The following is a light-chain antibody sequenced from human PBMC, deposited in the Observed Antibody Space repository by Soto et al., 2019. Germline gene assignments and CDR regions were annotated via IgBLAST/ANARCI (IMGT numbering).Light chain of an antibody. CDR1: QTISSW. V-gene: IGKV1-5*01. Sequence: DIQMTQSPSTLSGSVGDRVTITCRASQTISSWLAWYQQKPGKAPKVLIYDASSWAGGVPSRFTGSGSGTEFTLTINSLQPDDFATYYCQQYSVYWTFGQGTKVEIK. J-gene: IGKJ1*01. CDR2: DAS. CDR3: QQYSVYWT.